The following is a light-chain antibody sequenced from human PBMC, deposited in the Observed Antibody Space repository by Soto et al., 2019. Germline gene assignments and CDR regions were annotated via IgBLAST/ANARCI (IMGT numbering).Light chain of an antibody. J-gene: IGKJ1*01. CDR1: QSVSNNY. Sequence: VLPHPPTTLSLSAGERATLSCMSSQSVSNNYLAWYQQKPGQAPRLLIYGASNRATGLPDRCSGSGSGTDFTLTISIQAEEEIAVYYWQQYCIPSTFGQGTKVDIK. CDR2: GAS. V-gene: IGKV3-20*01. CDR3: QQYCIPST.